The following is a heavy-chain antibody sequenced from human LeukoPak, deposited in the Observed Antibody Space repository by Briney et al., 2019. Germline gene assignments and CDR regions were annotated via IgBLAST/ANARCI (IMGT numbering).Heavy chain of an antibody. CDR3: ARTIVVPAAISTYYYYGMDV. CDR2: INPSGGST. V-gene: IGHV1-46*01. D-gene: IGHD2-2*02. CDR1: GYTFTSYY. J-gene: IGHJ6*02. Sequence: ASVKVSCKASGYTFTSYYMHLVRQAPGQGLEWMGIINPSGGSTSYAQKFQGRVTMTRDTSTSTVYMELSSLRSEDTAVYYCARTIVVPAAISTYYYYGMDVWGQGTTVTVSS.